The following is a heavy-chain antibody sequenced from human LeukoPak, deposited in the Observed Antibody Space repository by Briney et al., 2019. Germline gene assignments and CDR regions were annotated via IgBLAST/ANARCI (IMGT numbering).Heavy chain of an antibody. D-gene: IGHD2/OR15-2a*01. CDR2: FYSGGST. J-gene: IGHJ4*02. CDR1: GFTVSSTY. Sequence: GGSLRPSCAASGFTVSSTYMSWVRQAPGKGLEWVSVFYSGGSTDYVDSVKGRFTVSRDNSKNTLYLQMNNLTAEDTAVYYCAREGGTSCCNYFDYWGQGTLVTVSS. V-gene: IGHV3-66*01. CDR3: AREGGTSCCNYFDY.